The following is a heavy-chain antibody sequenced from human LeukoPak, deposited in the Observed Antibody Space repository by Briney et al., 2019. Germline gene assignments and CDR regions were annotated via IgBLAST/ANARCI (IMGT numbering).Heavy chain of an antibody. V-gene: IGHV4-59*01. CDR1: GDSISSYY. D-gene: IGHD6-19*01. CDR3: ARAGSGWSFDS. Sequence: PSETLSLTCTVSGDSISSYYWTWIRQPPGKGLEWIGYIYYSGSTNYNPSLRSRVTISVDTSKNQLSLRLSSVTAADTAVYYCARAGSGWSFDSWGQGTLATVSS. J-gene: IGHJ4*02. CDR2: IYYSGST.